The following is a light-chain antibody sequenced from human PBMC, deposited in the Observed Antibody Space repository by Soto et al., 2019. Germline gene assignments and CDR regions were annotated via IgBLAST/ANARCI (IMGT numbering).Light chain of an antibody. J-gene: IGKJ5*01. CDR1: QGISTW. V-gene: IGKV1D-16*01. CDR2: DAS. Sequence: IQRTQSPSSVSASVGDRVTITCRASQGISTWLAWYQQKPGKAPQALIYDASSLKSGVPSRFSGNGSGTEFTLTISSMKPDDFATYYCQQYNTYSTFGQGTRLEIK. CDR3: QQYNTYST.